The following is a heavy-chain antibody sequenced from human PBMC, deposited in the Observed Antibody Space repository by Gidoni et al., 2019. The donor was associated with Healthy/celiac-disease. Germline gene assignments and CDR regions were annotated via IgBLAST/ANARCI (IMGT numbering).Heavy chain of an antibody. V-gene: IGHV4-30-4*01. D-gene: IGHD2-21*02. Sequence: QVQLQESGPRLVKPSQAMYRTCNVSGGSISSGDYYWSWIRQPPGKGLEWIGYIYYSGSTYYNPSLKSLVTISVDTSKNQFSLKLSSVTAADTAVYYCARSFTSGGNFLNAGYFVLWGRGTLVPVAS. CDR2: IYYSGST. CDR1: GGSISSGDYY. CDR3: ARSFTSGGNFLNAGYFVL. J-gene: IGHJ2*01.